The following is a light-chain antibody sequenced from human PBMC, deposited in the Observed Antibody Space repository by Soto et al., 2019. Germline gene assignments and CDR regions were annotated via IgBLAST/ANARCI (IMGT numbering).Light chain of an antibody. CDR3: QQYDSLPLT. V-gene: IGKV1-33*01. CDR1: QDISNY. CDR2: DAS. J-gene: IGKJ4*01. Sequence: DLQMTQSPSSLSASVGDRVAITCQASQDISNYLNWYQQKPGKAPKLLIYDASNLETGVPSRFSGGGSGTDFTFTISSLQPEDIATYYWQQYDSLPLTFGGGTKVEIK.